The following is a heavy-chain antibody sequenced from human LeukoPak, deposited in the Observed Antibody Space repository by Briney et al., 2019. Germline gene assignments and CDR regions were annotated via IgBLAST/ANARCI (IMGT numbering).Heavy chain of an antibody. V-gene: IGHV4-39*01. CDR3: ARNRIAAVQDFDY. J-gene: IGHJ4*02. CDR1: GGSISSSSYY. CDR2: IYYRGST. Sequence: SETLSLTCTVSGGSISSSSYYWGWIRQPPGKGLEWIGSIYYRGSTYYNPSLKSRVTISVDTSKNQFSLKLSSVTAADTAVYYCARNRIAAVQDFDYWGQGTLVTVSS. D-gene: IGHD6-13*01.